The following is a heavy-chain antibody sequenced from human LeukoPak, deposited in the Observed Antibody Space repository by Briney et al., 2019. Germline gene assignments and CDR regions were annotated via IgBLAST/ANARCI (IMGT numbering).Heavy chain of an antibody. CDR1: GFMFNACG. V-gene: IGHV3-30*18. CDR2: IASAGNVA. J-gene: IGHJ4*02. Sequence: PGGSPRLSCSGSGFMFNACGMQWVRQAPGKGLEWVAVIASAGNVAYYGDSVKGRFSLSRDNSKNMLYLELNSLRPEDTAVYYCVKEYSHDNWVFEHWGQGTLVTVSS. CDR3: VKEYSHDNWVFEH. D-gene: IGHD1-20*01.